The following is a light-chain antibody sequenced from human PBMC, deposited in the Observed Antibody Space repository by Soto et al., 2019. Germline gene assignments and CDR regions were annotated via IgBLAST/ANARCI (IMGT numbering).Light chain of an antibody. CDR2: KAS. CDR3: QQYDKWPQT. V-gene: IGKV3D-15*01. Sequence: DIVVTQSPSTLSSSPGERATLSYRASQSVSSYLAWYQQKPGQAPRLLIYKASNRATGIPARFSGRGSGTEFTLTISSLQSGDFAGYYCQQYDKWPQTVGQGTKVDIK. CDR1: QSVSSY. J-gene: IGKJ1*01.